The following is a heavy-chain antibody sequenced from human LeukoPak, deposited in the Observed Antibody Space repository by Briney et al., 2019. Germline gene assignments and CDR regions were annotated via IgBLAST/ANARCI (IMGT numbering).Heavy chain of an antibody. Sequence: ASVKVSCKASGGTFSSYAISWVRQAPGQGLEWMGGIIPIFGTANYAQKFQGRVTITADESTSTAYMELSSLRSEDTAVYYCARDTVTTPAWFDPWGQGTLVTVSS. D-gene: IGHD4-17*01. CDR1: GGTFSSYA. CDR2: IIPIFGTA. J-gene: IGHJ5*02. CDR3: ARDTVTTPAWFDP. V-gene: IGHV1-69*13.